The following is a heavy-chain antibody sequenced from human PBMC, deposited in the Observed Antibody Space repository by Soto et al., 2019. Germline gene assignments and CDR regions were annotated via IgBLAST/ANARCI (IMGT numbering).Heavy chain of an antibody. CDR3: ARTKCSGGSCYSWSLDY. V-gene: IGHV4-31*03. J-gene: IGHJ4*02. CDR1: GGSITTGGYY. CDR2: RYYSEST. Sequence: QVQLQESGPGLVKPSETLSLTCTVSGGSITTGGYYWSWIRQLPGKGLEWIGHRYYSESTYYKPSLKSRVSISLDTSKNQFSLKLSFVTAADTAMYYCARTKCSGGSCYSWSLDYWGQGTPVTVSS. D-gene: IGHD2-15*01.